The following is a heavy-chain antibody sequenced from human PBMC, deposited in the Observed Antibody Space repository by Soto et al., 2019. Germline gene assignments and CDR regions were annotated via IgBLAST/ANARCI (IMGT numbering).Heavy chain of an antibody. Sequence: QVQLQESGPGLVKPSQTLSLTCTFSGGSISDGYYWSWIRQHPWKGLEWIGSISDSGSTSYNPSLKSRLTISVDTSKNQFSLNLSSVTAADTAVYYCARRDRSGYSYWLDTWGQGTLVTVSS. D-gene: IGHD3-22*01. J-gene: IGHJ5*02. CDR2: ISDSGST. CDR3: ARRDRSGYSYWLDT. CDR1: GGSISDGYY. V-gene: IGHV4-31*03.